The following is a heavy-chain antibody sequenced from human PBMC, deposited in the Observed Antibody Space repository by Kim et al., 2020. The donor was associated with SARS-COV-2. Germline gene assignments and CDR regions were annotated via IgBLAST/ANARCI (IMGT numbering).Heavy chain of an antibody. CDR2: MNPNSGNT. J-gene: IGHJ6*02. D-gene: IGHD6-19*01. Sequence: ASVKVSCKASGYTFTSYDINWVRQATGQGLEWMGWMNPNSGNTGYAQKFQGRVTMTRNTSISTAYMELSSLRSEDTAVYYCARVPGSSGWYSTNYYYYYYGMDVWGQGTTVTVSS. V-gene: IGHV1-8*01. CDR3: ARVPGSSGWYSTNYYYYYYGMDV. CDR1: GYTFTSYD.